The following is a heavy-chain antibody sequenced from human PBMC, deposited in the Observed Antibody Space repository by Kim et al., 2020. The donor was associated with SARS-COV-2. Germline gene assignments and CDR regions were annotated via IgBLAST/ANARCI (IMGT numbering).Heavy chain of an antibody. V-gene: IGHV3-15*01. CDR3: SIAGGTVALREV. J-gene: IGHJ3*01. Sequence: GGSLRLSCAASGLNFRSDWMSWVRQAPGKGLEWVCKIKRRTDGGSTAYAVAVRGSFSISGAASTNTLYLPMNSLETEATAEYSCSIAGGTVALREVWG. CDR2: IKRRTDGGST. CDR1: GLNFRSDW. D-gene: IGHD2-21*01.